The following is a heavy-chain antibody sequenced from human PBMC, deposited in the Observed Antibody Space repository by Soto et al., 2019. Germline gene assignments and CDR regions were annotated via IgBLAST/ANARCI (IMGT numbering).Heavy chain of an antibody. CDR1: GFTFSSYA. CDR3: AKVIHHDFWSGYYAFEI. J-gene: IGHJ3*02. Sequence: GGSLRLSCAASGFTFSSYAMSWVRQAPGKGLEWVSAISGSGGSTYYADSVKGRFTISRDNSKNTLYLQMNSLRAEDTAVYYCAKVIHHDFWSGYYAFEIWGQGTMVTV. CDR2: ISGSGGST. V-gene: IGHV3-23*01. D-gene: IGHD3-3*01.